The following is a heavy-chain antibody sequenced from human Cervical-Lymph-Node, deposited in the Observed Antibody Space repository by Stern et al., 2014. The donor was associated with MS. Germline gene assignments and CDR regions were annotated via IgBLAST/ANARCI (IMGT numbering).Heavy chain of an antibody. J-gene: IGHJ3*02. CDR1: TNIFTSYG. D-gene: IGHD6-19*01. V-gene: IGHV1-18*01. CDR3: ARVAADAFDI. CDR2: MRADDGIT. Sequence: DQLVESGAEVKKPGASVKVSCKASTNIFTSYGISWVRQAPGQGLEWMGWMRADDGITNYAQKFQGRVSMTRDTATSTASMELRSLRSDDTALYYCARVAADAFDIWGQGTMVTVSS.